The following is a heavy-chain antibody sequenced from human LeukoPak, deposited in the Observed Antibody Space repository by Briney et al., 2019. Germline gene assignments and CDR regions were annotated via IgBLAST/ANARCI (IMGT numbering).Heavy chain of an antibody. CDR1: GGSFSGYY. J-gene: IGHJ6*02. V-gene: IGHV4-34*01. D-gene: IGHD5-18*01. CDR2: INHSGST. Sequence: SETLSLTCAVSGGSFSGYYWSWIRQPPGKGLEWIGEINHSGSTNYNPSLKSRVTISVDTSKNQFSLKLSSVTAADTAVYYCARGRGTAMVTGLAYYYYYGMDVWGQGTTVTVSS. CDR3: ARGRGTAMVTGLAYYYYYGMDV.